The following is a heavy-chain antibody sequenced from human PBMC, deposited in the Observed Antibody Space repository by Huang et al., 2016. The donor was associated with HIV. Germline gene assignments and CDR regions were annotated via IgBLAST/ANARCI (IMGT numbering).Heavy chain of an antibody. CDR3: ARGVGNSNRGFDI. J-gene: IGHJ4*02. CDR1: GGTVSSFP. V-gene: IGHV1-69*13. Sequence: QVQLVQSGAEMKQSGSSVTVSCKASGGTVSSFPFTWVRQSPVHGLEWVGGIIPLHGTTYLAQKFRGWVTLTADESTNTAFMELGGLTSQDTAVYYCARGVGNSNRGFDIWGQGTLVTVS. CDR2: IIPLHGTT. D-gene: IGHD5-18*01.